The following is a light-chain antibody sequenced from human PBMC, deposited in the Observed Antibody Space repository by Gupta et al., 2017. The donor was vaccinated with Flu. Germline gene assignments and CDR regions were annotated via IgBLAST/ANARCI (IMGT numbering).Light chain of an antibody. CDR3: QQYKNYPYT. CDR2: QAS. Sequence: DIKMTQYPSTLSASVGDRVTITCRASQSISSWLAWYQQKPGKAPKVLIYQASSLESGVPSRFSGSGSWTEFTLAISSLQPVDFATYYCQQYKNYPYTFGQGTKLEIK. V-gene: IGKV1-5*03. J-gene: IGKJ2*01. CDR1: QSISSW.